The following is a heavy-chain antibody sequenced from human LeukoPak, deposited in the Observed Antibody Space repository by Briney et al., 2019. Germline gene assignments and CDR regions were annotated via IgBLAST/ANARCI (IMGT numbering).Heavy chain of an antibody. CDR1: GFTFSDYY. CDR2: ISGSNTHT. J-gene: IGHJ3*02. D-gene: IGHD3-10*01. V-gene: IGHV3-11*03. CDR3: ARICVSGGSYCRGFDI. Sequence: GGSLRLSCAAAGFTFSDYYMSWIRQAPAKELEGVSYISGSNTHTNYADSVKGRFTISRDNAKNSLYLQMNSLRAEDTAVYYCARICVSGGSYCRGFDIWGQGTMVTVSS.